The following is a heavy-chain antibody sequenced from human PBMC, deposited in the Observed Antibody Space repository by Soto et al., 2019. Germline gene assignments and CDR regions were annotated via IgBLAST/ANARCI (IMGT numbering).Heavy chain of an antibody. CDR3: ARERAAPSWIDP. J-gene: IGHJ5*02. V-gene: IGHV4-4*07. Sequence: SETLSLTCTVSGGSVTSNYWTWIRQPAGKGLEWIGRMYISGTTDYNPSLRGRATMSVDTSQNQFSLTLTSVTAADTAVYYCARERAAPSWIDPWGRGTLVTVSS. CDR1: GGSVTSNY. CDR2: MYISGTT. D-gene: IGHD6-6*01.